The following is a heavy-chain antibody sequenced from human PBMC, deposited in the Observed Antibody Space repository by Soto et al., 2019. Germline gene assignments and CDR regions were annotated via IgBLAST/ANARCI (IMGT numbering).Heavy chain of an antibody. Sequence: PGGSLRLSCAASGFTFSSYGMHWVRQAPGKGLEWVAVISYDGSNKYYADSVKGRFTISRDNSKNTLYLQMNSLRAEDTAVYYCAKDHSELRFLEWRPSYYYYGMDVWGQGTTVTV. V-gene: IGHV3-30*18. CDR1: GFTFSSYG. J-gene: IGHJ6*02. D-gene: IGHD3-3*01. CDR3: AKDHSELRFLEWRPSYYYYGMDV. CDR2: ISYDGSNK.